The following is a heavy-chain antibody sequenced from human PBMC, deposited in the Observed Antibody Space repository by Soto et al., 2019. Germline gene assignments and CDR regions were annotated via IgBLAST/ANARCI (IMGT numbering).Heavy chain of an antibody. J-gene: IGHJ6*02. D-gene: IGHD1-20*01. CDR1: GGSISSGGYY. Sequence: PSETLSLTCTVSGGSISSGGYYWSLILQHPGKGLEWIGYIYYSGSTYYNPSLKSRVTISVDTSKNQFSLKLSSVTDADTAVYYCASDNWNYSYGMDVWGQGTTVTVSS. V-gene: IGHV4-31*03. CDR3: ASDNWNYSYGMDV. CDR2: IYYSGST.